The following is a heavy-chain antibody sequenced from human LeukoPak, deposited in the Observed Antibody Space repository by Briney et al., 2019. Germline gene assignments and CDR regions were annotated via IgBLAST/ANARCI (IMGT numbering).Heavy chain of an antibody. CDR2: INIEWTST. V-gene: IGHV3-74*01. CDR3: VRGGLEPFDI. Sequence: GGSLGLSFVSSGCSFSSYWMHLVRQAPGKGLAWVSRINIEWTSTNHADSVTARFTISRDDAKNTLYLQMNSLRREDTAVYYCVRGGLEPFDIWGQGTMVTVSS. CDR1: GCSFSSYW. J-gene: IGHJ3*02. D-gene: IGHD1-1*01.